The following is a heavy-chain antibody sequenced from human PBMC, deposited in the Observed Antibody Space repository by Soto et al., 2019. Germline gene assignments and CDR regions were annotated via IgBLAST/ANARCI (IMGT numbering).Heavy chain of an antibody. D-gene: IGHD2-21*01. J-gene: IGHJ2*01. CDR2: ISYDGRNK. CDR1: GFTFSAYA. CDR3: AGIAGDNWYFDL. V-gene: IGHV3-30*03. Sequence: QVQLVESGGGVVQLGRSLRLSCAASGFTFSAYAMHWVRQAPGKGLEWVTFISYDGRNKYYVDSVKGRFTISRDNSKNTLYLQMNSLRPEDTAVYFCAGIAGDNWYFDLWGRGTLVTVSS.